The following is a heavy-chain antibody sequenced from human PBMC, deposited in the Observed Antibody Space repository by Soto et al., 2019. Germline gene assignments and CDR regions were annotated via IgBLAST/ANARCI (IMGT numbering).Heavy chain of an antibody. J-gene: IGHJ4*02. Sequence: PXGSLRLSCSASGLTVSYFGRHGVGQPPGKGLEFVSAIKSQGDTTYYADSVKGRFTISRDNSENTLYLQMSSLRPEDTAVYYCVKDRSLEVPEKYYFDYWGQGTLVTVSS. CDR2: IKSQGDTT. CDR1: GLTVSYFG. CDR3: VKDRSLEVPEKYYFDY. V-gene: IGHV3-64D*08. D-gene: IGHD3-16*02.